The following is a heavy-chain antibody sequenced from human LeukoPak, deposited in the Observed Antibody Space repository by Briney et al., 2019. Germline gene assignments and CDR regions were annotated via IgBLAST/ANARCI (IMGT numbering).Heavy chain of an antibody. Sequence: ASVKVSCKASGYTFTGYYMHWVRQAPGQGLEWMGWINPNSGGTNYAQKFQGRVTMTRDTSISTAYMELSRLRSDDTAVYYCARVGSSSWYWFDPWGQGTLVTVSS. CDR2: INPNSGGT. V-gene: IGHV1-2*02. J-gene: IGHJ5*02. D-gene: IGHD6-13*01. CDR1: GYTFTGYY. CDR3: ARVGSSSWYWFDP.